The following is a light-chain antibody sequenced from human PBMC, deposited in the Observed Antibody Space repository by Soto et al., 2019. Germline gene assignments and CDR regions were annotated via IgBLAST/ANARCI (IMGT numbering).Light chain of an antibody. CDR3: QQYNNWPPT. Sequence: EIVVTQSPATLSVTPEERATLSCTASQSVGAHLAWYQQKTGQTPRLLIYGASTRATGIPARFSGSGYGTEFNLTISSLQSEDFAVYYCQQYNNWPPTFGQGTKVDIK. CDR1: QSVGAH. CDR2: GAS. J-gene: IGKJ1*01. V-gene: IGKV3-15*01.